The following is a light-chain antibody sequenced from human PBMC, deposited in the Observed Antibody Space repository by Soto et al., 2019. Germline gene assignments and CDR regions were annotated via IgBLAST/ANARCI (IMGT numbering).Light chain of an antibody. CDR1: SSDVGYYNF. J-gene: IGLJ1*01. Sequence: QSVLTQPASVSGSPGQSITVSCTGTSSDVGYYNFVPWYQHRPGKAPKLLIFEVTKRPSGVSHRFSGSKSGNTASLTISGLQAEDEADYYCCSYAGSSSYVFGSGTKVTVL. CDR2: EVT. V-gene: IGLV2-23*02. CDR3: CSYAGSSSYV.